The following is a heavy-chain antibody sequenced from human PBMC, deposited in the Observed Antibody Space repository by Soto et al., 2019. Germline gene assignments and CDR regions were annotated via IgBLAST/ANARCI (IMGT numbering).Heavy chain of an antibody. D-gene: IGHD2-15*01. Sequence: PSETLSLTCTVYGGSFNGYFWSWIRQPPGKGLEWIGEISHSGSTNYNPSLKSRLTITLDTSKNQFSLKLNSVTAADTAVYYCAREGVVVIAATILNPWFDPWGQGTLVTVSS. J-gene: IGHJ5*02. CDR1: GGSFNGYF. CDR3: AREGVVVIAATILNPWFDP. CDR2: ISHSGST. V-gene: IGHV4-34*01.